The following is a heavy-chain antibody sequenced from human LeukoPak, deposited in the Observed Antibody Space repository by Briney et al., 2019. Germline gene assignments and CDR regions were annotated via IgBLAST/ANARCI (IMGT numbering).Heavy chain of an antibody. CDR1: GFTFSSYC. V-gene: IGHV3-21*01. J-gene: IGHJ4*02. Sequence: GGSLRLSCAASGFTFSSYCMNWVHQAPGKGLEWVSSISSSRSYIYYADSVKGRFTISRDNAKDSLYLQMNSLRAEDTGVYYCARDYRGLRLWELSFGYWGQGTLVTVSS. CDR3: ARDYRGLRLWELSFGY. CDR2: ISSSRSYI. D-gene: IGHD3-16*02.